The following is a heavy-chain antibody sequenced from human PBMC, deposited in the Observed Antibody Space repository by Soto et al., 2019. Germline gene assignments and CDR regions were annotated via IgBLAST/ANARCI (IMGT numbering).Heavy chain of an antibody. Sequence: VESGGALVQPGRSLRLSCTASGFKFEDYAMHWVRQAPGKGLEWVSATTGGAGLTYYADSVKGRFSVSSDSPGNTLYLQLNSLRPEDTAVYYCAKVDRGSVARPTRLDPWGQGTLVTVSS. CDR1: GFKFEDYA. V-gene: IGHV3-23*04. CDR2: TTGGAGLT. J-gene: IGHJ5*02. CDR3: AKVDRGSVARPTRLDP. D-gene: IGHD2-21*01.